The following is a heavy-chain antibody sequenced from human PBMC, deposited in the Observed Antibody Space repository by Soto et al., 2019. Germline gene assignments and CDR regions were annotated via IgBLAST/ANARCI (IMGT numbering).Heavy chain of an antibody. J-gene: IGHJ5*02. CDR2: IHHSGST. CDR3: VRARQYCSSSSCYLDP. Sequence: PSETLSLTCAVSGGSISSNNWWNWFRQPPGKGLEWIGEIHHSGSTNYNPSLKSRVTISVDKSKNQFSLKLNSVTAADTAVYYCVRARQYCSSSSCYLDPWGQGTLVTVSS. D-gene: IGHD2-2*01. CDR1: GGSISSNNW. V-gene: IGHV4-4*02.